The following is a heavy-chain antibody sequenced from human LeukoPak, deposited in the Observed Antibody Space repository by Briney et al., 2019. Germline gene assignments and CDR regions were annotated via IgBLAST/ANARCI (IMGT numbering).Heavy chain of an antibody. CDR1: GFTFSSYG. CDR3: ARARPLDP. J-gene: IGHJ5*02. V-gene: IGHV3-30*02. Sequence: GGSLRLSCAASGFTFSSYGMHWVRQAPGKGLEWVAFIQYDGSNKYHADSVKGRFTISRDNAKNSLYLQMKSLRAEDTAVYYCARARPLDPWGQGTLVTVSS. CDR2: IQYDGSNK.